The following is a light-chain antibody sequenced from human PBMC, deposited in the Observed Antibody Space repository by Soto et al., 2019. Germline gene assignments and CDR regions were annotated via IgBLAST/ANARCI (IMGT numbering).Light chain of an antibody. CDR2: DAS. CDR1: QSVSGW. CDR3: QQYTNYPWT. Sequence: DIPMTQSPSTLSSSVVDTVPVTFRASQSVSGWLARYQQKPGEAPKLLIYDASSLESGVPSRFSGSGSGTEFTLTISSLQPDDFATYYCQQYTNYPWTFGQGTKVDIK. V-gene: IGKV1-5*01. J-gene: IGKJ1*01.